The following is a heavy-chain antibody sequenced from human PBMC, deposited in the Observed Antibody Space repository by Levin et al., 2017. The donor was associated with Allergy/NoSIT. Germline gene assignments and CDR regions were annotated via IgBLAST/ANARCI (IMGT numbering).Heavy chain of an antibody. D-gene: IGHD2-15*01. CDR1: GGSITNSY. CDR3: ARGGVWWLPRDY. J-gene: IGHJ4*02. Sequence: SQTLSLPCTVSGGSITNSYWSWIRPPPGKGLEWIGYIFYSGSTNYNPSLESRVTISVDTSKNQFSLRLSSVTAADTAIYYCARGGVWWLPRDYWGQGILVTVSS. CDR2: IFYSGST. V-gene: IGHV4-59*01.